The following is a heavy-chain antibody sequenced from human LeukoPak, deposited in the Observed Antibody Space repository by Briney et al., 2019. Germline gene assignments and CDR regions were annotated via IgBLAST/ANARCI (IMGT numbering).Heavy chain of an antibody. CDR2: IYPGDSDT. J-gene: IGHJ4*02. D-gene: IGHD3-16*02. CDR1: GYSFTSYW. CDR3: ARMIGLGEVSPYFDY. V-gene: IGHV5-51*01. Sequence: GESLKISCKGSGYSFTSYWIGWVRQLPGKGLEWMGIIYPGDSDTRYSPSFQGQVTISADTSISTAYLQWSSLRASDTAMYYCARMIGLGEVSPYFDYWGQGSLVTVSS.